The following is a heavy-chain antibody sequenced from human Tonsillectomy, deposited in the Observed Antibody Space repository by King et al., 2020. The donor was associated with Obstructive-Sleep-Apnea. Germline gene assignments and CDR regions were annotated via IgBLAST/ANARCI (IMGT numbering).Heavy chain of an antibody. CDR1: GGTFSSYA. J-gene: IGHJ6*02. V-gene: IGHV1-69*10. Sequence: QLVQSGAEVKKPGSSVKVSCKASGGTFSSYAISWVRQAPGQGLEWMGGIIPILGIANYAQKFQGRVTITADKSTSTAYMELSSLRSADTSVYYGARSSAGSVGDTPNHYGMDVWGQGTTVTVSS. CDR2: IIPILGIA. CDR3: ARSSAGSVGDTPNHYGMDV. D-gene: IGHD1-26*01.